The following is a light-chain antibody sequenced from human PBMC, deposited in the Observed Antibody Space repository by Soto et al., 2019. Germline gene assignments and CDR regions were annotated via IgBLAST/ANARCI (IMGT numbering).Light chain of an antibody. CDR3: QQYGSSPTWT. J-gene: IGKJ1*01. CDR1: QSVSSTY. CDR2: GAS. Sequence: EIVLTQSPGTLSLSPGERGTLSCRASQSVSSTYLAWYQQKPGQAPRLLIYGASSRATGIPDRFSGSGSGTDFTLTISRLEPEDFAVYYCQQYGSSPTWTFGQGTKV. V-gene: IGKV3-20*01.